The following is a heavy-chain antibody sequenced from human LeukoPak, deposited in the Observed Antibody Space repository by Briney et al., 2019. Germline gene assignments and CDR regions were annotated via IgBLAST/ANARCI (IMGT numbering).Heavy chain of an antibody. Sequence: SETLSLTCTVSGGSISSSSYYWGWIRQPPGKGLEWIGSMYSSGSTYYNPSLKSRVSMSAHTYRNQFSLKLSSVTAADTAVYYCARGRSRYGGRYYFDYWGQGTLVTVSS. V-gene: IGHV4-39*07. CDR1: GGSISSSSYY. CDR2: MYSSGST. CDR3: ARGRSRYGGRYYFDY. D-gene: IGHD4-23*01. J-gene: IGHJ4*02.